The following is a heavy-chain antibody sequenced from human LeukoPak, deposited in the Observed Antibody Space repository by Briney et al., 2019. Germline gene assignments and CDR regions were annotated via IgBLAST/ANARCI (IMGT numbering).Heavy chain of an antibody. CDR1: GDSITSGGYY. CDR3: ARDVLR. CDR2: IYKTGST. Sequence: SQTLSLTCTVSGDSITSGGYYWSWIRQRPGKGLEWIGYIYKTGSTYYNPSLKSRVTMSVDTSRNQFSLKLNSVTAADTAVYYCARDVLRWGQGTLVTVSS. J-gene: IGHJ4*02. V-gene: IGHV4-31*03.